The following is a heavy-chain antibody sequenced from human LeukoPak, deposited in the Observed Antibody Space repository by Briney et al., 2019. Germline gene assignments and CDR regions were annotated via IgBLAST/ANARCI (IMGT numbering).Heavy chain of an antibody. CDR2: IYYSGST. CDR1: GGSISSYY. D-gene: IGHD3-10*01. Sequence: PSETLSLTCTVSGGSISSYYWSWIRQPPGKGLEWIGYIYYSGSTNYNPSLKSRVTISVDTSKNQFSLKLSSVTAADTAVYYCATLSTRITMVRGVIANDAFDIWGQGTMVTVSS. V-gene: IGHV4-59*08. CDR3: ATLSTRITMVRGVIANDAFDI. J-gene: IGHJ3*02.